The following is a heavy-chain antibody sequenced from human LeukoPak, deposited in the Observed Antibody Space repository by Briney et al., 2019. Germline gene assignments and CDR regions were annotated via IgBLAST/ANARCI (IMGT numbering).Heavy chain of an antibody. D-gene: IGHD3-22*01. J-gene: IGHJ5*02. V-gene: IGHV1-18*01. CDR1: GYTFTSYG. CDR3: ARDEARYSSGYYPNWFDP. Sequence: ASVKVSCKASGYTFTSYGISWVRQAPAQGLAWMGWISGYNGYTHYANNHQGRVTMTTDTSTSTAYMELRSLRSDDTAVYYCARDEARYSSGYYPNWFDPWGQGTLVTVSS. CDR2: ISGYNGYT.